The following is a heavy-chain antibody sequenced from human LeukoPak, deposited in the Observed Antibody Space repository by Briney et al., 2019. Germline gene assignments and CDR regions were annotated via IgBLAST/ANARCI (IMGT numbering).Heavy chain of an antibody. V-gene: IGHV4-34*01. D-gene: IGHD3-10*01. J-gene: IGHJ5*02. CDR2: INHSGST. Sequence: SEILSLTCAVYGGSFSGYYWSWIRQPPGKGLEWIGEINHSGSTNYNPSLKSRVTISVDTSKNQFSLKLSSVTAADTAVYYCARAMVLNWFDPWGQGTLVTVSS. CDR1: GGSFSGYY. CDR3: ARAMVLNWFDP.